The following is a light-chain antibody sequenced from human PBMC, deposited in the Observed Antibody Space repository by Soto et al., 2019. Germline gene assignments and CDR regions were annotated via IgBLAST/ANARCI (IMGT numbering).Light chain of an antibody. CDR2: GAS. J-gene: IGKJ1*01. Sequence: ENVFTQAPGTPSSSPGERAPLSCRASQSVSSSYLAWYQQKPGQGPRXXIHGASTRAPGFPARFSGSGSGTDFTLTISSLQSEDCEVYDGQQYNNWPWTFGQGTKVDIK. CDR1: QSVSSSY. CDR3: QQYNNWPWT. V-gene: IGKV3-15*01.